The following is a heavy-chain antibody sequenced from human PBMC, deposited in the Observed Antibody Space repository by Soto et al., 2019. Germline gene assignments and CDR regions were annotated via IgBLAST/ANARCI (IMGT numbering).Heavy chain of an antibody. V-gene: IGHV4-59*01. CDR2: IYYSGST. CDR3: ARDQGTAYGMDV. D-gene: IGHD5-18*01. CDR1: GVSISSYY. J-gene: IGHJ6*02. Sequence: SETLSLTCTVSGVSISSYYWSWIRQPPGKGLEWIGYIYYSGSTNYNPSLKSRVTISVDTSKNQFSLKLSSVTAADTAVYYCARDQGTAYGMDVWGQGTTVTVS.